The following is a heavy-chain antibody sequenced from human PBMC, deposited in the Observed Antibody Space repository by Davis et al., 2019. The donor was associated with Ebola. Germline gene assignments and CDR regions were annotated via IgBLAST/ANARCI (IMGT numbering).Heavy chain of an antibody. CDR2: ISSSSSYI. CDR1: GFTFSSYS. V-gene: IGHV3-21*04. J-gene: IGHJ4*02. Sequence: GESLKISCAASGFTFSSYSMNWVRQAPGKGLEWVSSISSSSSYIYYADSVKGRFTISRDNAKNSLYLQMNSLRAEDTAVYYCAREGELWITFPDYWGQGILVTVTS. D-gene: IGHD3-16*01. CDR3: AREGELWITFPDY.